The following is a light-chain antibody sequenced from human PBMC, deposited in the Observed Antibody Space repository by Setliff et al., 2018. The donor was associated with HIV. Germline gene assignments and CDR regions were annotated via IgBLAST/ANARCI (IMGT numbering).Light chain of an antibody. Sequence: QSALTQPRSVSGPPGQSVTFSCTGSSSDAGAYNFVSWYQQHTGKGPKLIIYDVYKRPSGVPDRFSGSKSGDTASLTISGLQSEDEADYYCCSYAGTATYIFGTGTKVTVL. CDR1: SSDAGAYNF. V-gene: IGLV2-11*01. J-gene: IGLJ1*01. CDR3: CSYAGTATYI. CDR2: DVY.